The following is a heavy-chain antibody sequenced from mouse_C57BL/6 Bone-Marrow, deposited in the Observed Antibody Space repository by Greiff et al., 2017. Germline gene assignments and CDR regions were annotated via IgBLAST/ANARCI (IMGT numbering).Heavy chain of an antibody. CDR2: INPSNGGT. D-gene: IGHD2-3*01. CDR1: GYTFTSYW. CDR3: ARRRDGYYLSYAMDY. J-gene: IGHJ4*01. V-gene: IGHV1-53*01. Sequence: QVHVKQPGTELVKPGASVKLSCKASGYTFTSYWMHWVKQRPGQGLEWIGNINPSNGGTNYNEKFKSKATLTVDKSSSTAYMQRSSLTSEDSAVYYCARRRDGYYLSYAMDYWGQGTSVTVSS.